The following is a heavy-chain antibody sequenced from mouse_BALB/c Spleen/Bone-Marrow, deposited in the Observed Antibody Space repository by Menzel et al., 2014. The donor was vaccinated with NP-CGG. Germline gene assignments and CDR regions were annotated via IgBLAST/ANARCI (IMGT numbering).Heavy chain of an antibody. V-gene: IGHV1-4*02. CDR2: IVPSSGYT. CDR1: GYTFTSYT. CDR3: AREARTGAWFAY. J-gene: IGHJ3*01. D-gene: IGHD4-1*01. Sequence: QVQLQQSGAELARPGASVKMSCKASGYTFTSYTIQWVKRRPGQGLEWVGYIVPSSGYTDYNQNFKDKTTLTADKSSSTANMQLSSLTSADSAVYYCAREARTGAWFAYWGQGTLVTVSA.